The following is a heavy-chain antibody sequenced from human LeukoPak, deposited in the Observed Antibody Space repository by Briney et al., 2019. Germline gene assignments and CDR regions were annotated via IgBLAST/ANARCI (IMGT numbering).Heavy chain of an antibody. J-gene: IGHJ5*02. Sequence: PGGSLRLSCAASGFTFSSYAMSWVRQAPGKGLEWVSAISGSGGSTYYADSVKGRFTISRDNSKNTLYLQMNSLRAEDTAVYYCAKMQKFLLIAAAGSNWFVPWGQGTLVTVSS. V-gene: IGHV3-23*01. CDR1: GFTFSSYA. CDR3: AKMQKFLLIAAAGSNWFVP. CDR2: ISGSGGST. D-gene: IGHD6-13*01.